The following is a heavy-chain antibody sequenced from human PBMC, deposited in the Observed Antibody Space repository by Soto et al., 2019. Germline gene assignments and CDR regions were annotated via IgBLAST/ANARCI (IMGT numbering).Heavy chain of an antibody. CDR3: VRDDELFFDS. CDR1: GFTLSSYA. Sequence: GGSPRLSCAASGFTLSSYAMSWVRQAPGKGLEWVANIKHDGSDKYYVDSVKGRFTISRDNAKNSLYLQMNNLRAEDTAVYYCVRDDELFFDSWGQGSLVTVSS. D-gene: IGHD1-7*01. V-gene: IGHV3-7*01. J-gene: IGHJ4*02. CDR2: IKHDGSDK.